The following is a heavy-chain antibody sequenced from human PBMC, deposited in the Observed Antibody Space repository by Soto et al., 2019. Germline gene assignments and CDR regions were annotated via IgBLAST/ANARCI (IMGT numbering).Heavy chain of an antibody. CDR2: IYSGSTT. Sequence: EVLLVQSGGGLVQPGGSLRLSCAPSGLSVTSNYMAWVRQAPGKGLEWVSVIYSGSTTHHADSVKGRFTISRDSSSNTLDLQMSSLRVEDTALYYCARGYWVDGYGAGTYFADWGQGTLVTVSS. D-gene: IGHD1-1*01. J-gene: IGHJ4*02. V-gene: IGHV3-66*01. CDR3: ARGYWVDGYGAGTYFAD. CDR1: GLSVTSNY.